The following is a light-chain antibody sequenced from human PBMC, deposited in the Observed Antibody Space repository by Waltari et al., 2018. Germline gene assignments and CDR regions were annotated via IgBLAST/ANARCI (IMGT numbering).Light chain of an antibody. CDR2: DAS. Sequence: VLTQSPATLSLSPGERATLSCRASQSVDDYMAWYQQKPGQSPRLLIYDASNRATGIPIRFSGSGCGTDFTLTISSLEPDDFAHYYCQQRRNWPPTFGQGTKVEIK. J-gene: IGKJ1*01. CDR1: QSVDDY. V-gene: IGKV3-11*01. CDR3: QQRRNWPPT.